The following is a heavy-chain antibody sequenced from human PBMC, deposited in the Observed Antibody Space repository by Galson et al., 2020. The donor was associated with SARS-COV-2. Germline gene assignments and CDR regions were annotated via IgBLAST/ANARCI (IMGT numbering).Heavy chain of an antibody. D-gene: IGHD3-22*01. J-gene: IGHJ4*02. Sequence: ALHGESLKISCAASGFTFRSHWMHWVRQAPGKGLVWVSHMNSDGDRTTYADSVRGRFTISRDNAKNTLYLQMNNLRAEDTAVYYCARGWDSSAYYYSTMYDWGQGTLVTVSS. CDR3: ARGWDSSAYYYSTMYD. CDR2: MNSDGDRT. V-gene: IGHV3-74*01. CDR1: GFTFRSHW.